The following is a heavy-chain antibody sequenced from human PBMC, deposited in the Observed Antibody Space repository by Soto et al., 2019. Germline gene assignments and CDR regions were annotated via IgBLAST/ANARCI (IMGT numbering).Heavy chain of an antibody. CDR1: GFTFSSYA. CDR3: AKRFEGDRPPFDY. D-gene: IGHD3-10*01. CDR2: ISGSGGST. Sequence: GGSLRLSCAASGFTFSSYAMSWVRQAPGKGLEWVSTISGSGGSTSYADSVKGRFTISRDNSKNTLYLQMNSLRAEDTAVYYCAKRFEGDRPPFDYWGQGTLVIVSS. V-gene: IGHV3-23*01. J-gene: IGHJ4*02.